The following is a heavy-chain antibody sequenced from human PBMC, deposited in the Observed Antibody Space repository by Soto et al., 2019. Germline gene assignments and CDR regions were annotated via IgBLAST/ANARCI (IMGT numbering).Heavy chain of an antibody. V-gene: IGHV3-30*18. CDR2: ISYNGGIQ. D-gene: IGHD6-19*01. Sequence: HPGGSLRLSCAASGFTFNDYGMHWVRQAPGKGLEWVAVISYNGGIQYYSDSVKGRFTISRDNSRNTLYLQMSSLRAEDTAVYYCAKVSWSSGWLVLDYWGQGTQVTVSS. CDR3: AKVSWSSGWLVLDY. CDR1: GFTFNDYG. J-gene: IGHJ4*02.